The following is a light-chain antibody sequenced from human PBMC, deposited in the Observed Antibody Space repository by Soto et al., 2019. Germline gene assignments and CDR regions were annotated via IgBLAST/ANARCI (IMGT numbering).Light chain of an antibody. CDR2: ATS. CDR3: QHYGNSPST. J-gene: IGKJ3*01. V-gene: IGKV3-20*01. CDR1: QSVSSSY. Sequence: EIVLTQSPGTLSLSPGERATLSCRASQSVSSSYLAWYQQKPGQTPRLLISATSSRATGIPDRFSGSGSGTDFTLTISRLEPEDFAVYYCQHYGNSPSTFGPGTKVDIK.